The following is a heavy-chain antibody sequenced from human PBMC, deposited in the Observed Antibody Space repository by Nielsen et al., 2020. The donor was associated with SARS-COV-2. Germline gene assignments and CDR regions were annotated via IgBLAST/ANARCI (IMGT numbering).Heavy chain of an antibody. CDR3: AKGPVVNLYYFDY. V-gene: IGHV3-30*18. Sequence: VRQAPGKGLEWVAVISYDGSNKYYADSVKGRFTISRDNSKNTLYLQMNSLRAEDTAVYYCAKGPVVNLYYFDYWGQGTLVTVSS. CDR2: ISYDGSNK. D-gene: IGHD3-22*01. J-gene: IGHJ4*02.